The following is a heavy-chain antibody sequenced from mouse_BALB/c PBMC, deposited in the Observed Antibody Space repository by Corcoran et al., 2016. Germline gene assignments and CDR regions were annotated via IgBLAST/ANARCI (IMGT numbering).Heavy chain of an antibody. V-gene: IGHV1-18*01. CDR3: ARTELLCGYFDY. D-gene: IGHD2-1*01. CDR2: INPNNGGT. Sequence: EVLLQQSGPELVKPGASVKIPCKASGYTFTDYNMDWVKQSHGKSLEWIGDINPNNGGTIYNQKFKGKATLTVDKSSSTAYMELRSLTSEDTAVYYCARTELLCGYFDYWGQGTTLTVSS. CDR1: GYTFTDYN. J-gene: IGHJ2*01.